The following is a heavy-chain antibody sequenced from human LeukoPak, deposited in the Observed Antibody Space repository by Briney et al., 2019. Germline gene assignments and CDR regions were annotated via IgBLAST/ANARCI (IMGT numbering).Heavy chain of an antibody. CDR2: ISSSSSTI. Sequence: PGGSLRLSCAASGFIFTSYSMNWVRQAPGKGLEWGSYISSSSSTIYYADSVKGRFTISRDNAKNSLYLQMNSLRAEDTAVYYCARQRAGFTVTTSDYWGQGTLVTVSS. CDR3: ARQRAGFTVTTSDY. J-gene: IGHJ4*02. V-gene: IGHV3-48*01. D-gene: IGHD4-17*01. CDR1: GFIFTSYS.